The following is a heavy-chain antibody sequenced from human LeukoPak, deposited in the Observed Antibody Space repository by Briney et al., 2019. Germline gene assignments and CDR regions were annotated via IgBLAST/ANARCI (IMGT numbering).Heavy chain of an antibody. V-gene: IGHV3-33*01. CDR1: GFIFSNYG. Sequence: GGSLRLSCEVSGFIFSNYGMHWVRQAPGKGLEWVALIWYDGRTKFHADSVKGRFTISRDNSADTLYLQMSSLRVEDTAVYYCAREWGRIAVAGGPGYWGQGALVTVSS. CDR3: AREWGRIAVAGGPGY. CDR2: IWYDGRTK. J-gene: IGHJ4*02. D-gene: IGHD6-19*01.